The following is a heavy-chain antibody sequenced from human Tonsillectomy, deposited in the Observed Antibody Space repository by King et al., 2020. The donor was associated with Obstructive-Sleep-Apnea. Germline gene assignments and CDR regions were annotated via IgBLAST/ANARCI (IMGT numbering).Heavy chain of an antibody. J-gene: IGHJ4*02. V-gene: IGHV4-39*07. CDR1: GGSISSSNYY. Sequence: QLQESGPGLVKPSETLSLTCTVSGGSISSSNYYWGWIRQPPGKGLEWIGSIYYSGSTYYNPSLKSRVTISVDTSKNQFSLRLSTVTAADTAVYYCAGTRESAYYFDYWGQGTLVTVSS. CDR3: AGTRESAYYFDY. CDR2: IYYSGST.